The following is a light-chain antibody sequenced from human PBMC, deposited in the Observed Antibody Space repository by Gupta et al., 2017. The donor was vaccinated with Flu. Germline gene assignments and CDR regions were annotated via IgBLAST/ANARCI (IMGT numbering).Light chain of an antibody. CDR2: DAS. CDR1: QDISNY. Sequence: DIQMTQSPSSLSASVGDRVTITCQASQDISNYLNWYQQKPGKAPKLLIYDASKLETGVPSRFSGSGSGTXFTFTIXSRQPEDIATYYCQQEDNLPLTFGXGTKVEIK. J-gene: IGKJ4*01. CDR3: QQEDNLPLT. V-gene: IGKV1-33*01.